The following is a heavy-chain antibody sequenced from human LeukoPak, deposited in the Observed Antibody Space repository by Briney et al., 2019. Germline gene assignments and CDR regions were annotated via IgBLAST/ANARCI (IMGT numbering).Heavy chain of an antibody. D-gene: IGHD3-16*01. Sequence: ESGPTLVNPTQALTLTCTFSGFSLSTSGVGVGWVRQPPGKALEWLALIYWDDDKRYSPSLKSRLTITKDTSKNQVFLTMTNMDPVDTATYYCVHIVWGYWYFDYWGQGTLVTVSS. CDR3: VHIVWGYWYFDY. V-gene: IGHV2-5*02. CDR1: GFSLSTSGVG. CDR2: IYWDDDK. J-gene: IGHJ4*02.